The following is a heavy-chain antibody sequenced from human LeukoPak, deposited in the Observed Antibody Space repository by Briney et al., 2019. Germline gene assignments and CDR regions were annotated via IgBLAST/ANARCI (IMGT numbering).Heavy chain of an antibody. J-gene: IGHJ3*02. CDR3: GRGGNGIDI. CDR1: GFTFSNYL. Sequence: PGGSLRLSCAASGFTFSNYLMHWVRQAPGKGLVWVSRINSDESNTNSYADSVKGRFTISRDNAKNTLYLQMNSLRAEDTAVYFCGRGGNGIDIWGQGTTVIVPS. CDR2: INSDESNT. D-gene: IGHD2-8*01. V-gene: IGHV3-74*01.